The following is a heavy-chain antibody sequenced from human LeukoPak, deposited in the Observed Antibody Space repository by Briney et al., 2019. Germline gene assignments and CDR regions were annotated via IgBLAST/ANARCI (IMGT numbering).Heavy chain of an antibody. J-gene: IGHJ4*02. D-gene: IGHD2-2*01. CDR1: GFIFSSAW. CDR2: IKNKSNGETT. V-gene: IGHV3-15*01. CDR3: ARGLCTSTSCYQGPFDF. Sequence: GGSLRLSCAASGFIFSSAWMTWVRQAPGKGLAWVGHIKNKSNGETTDYAAPVKGRFIISRDDSKNTLYLQMNSLRTEDTAVYYCARGLCTSTSCYQGPFDFWGQGTLVTVSS.